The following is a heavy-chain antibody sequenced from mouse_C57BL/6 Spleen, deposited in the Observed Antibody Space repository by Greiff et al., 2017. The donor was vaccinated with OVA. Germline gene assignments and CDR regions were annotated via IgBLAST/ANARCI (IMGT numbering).Heavy chain of an antibody. CDR1: GYTFTSYW. CDR2: IDPSDSYT. D-gene: IGHD2-2*01. Sequence: VQLQQPGAELVMPGASVKLSCKASGYTFTSYWMHWVKQRPGQGLEWIGEIDPSDSYTNYNQKFKGKSTLTVDKSSSTAYMQLSSLTSEDSAVYYCARRGGYDPYYFDYWGQGTTLTVSS. CDR3: ARRGGYDPYYFDY. V-gene: IGHV1-69*01. J-gene: IGHJ2*01.